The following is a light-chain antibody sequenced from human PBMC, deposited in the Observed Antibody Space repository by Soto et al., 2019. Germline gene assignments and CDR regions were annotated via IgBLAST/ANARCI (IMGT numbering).Light chain of an antibody. CDR3: QQYDSVPPWT. V-gene: IGKV3-20*01. Sequence: EIVLTQSAGIMYLSPGERATLSCSASQTVGRSFLAWYQQKPGQSPRLLIFGTSIRATGTPDRFSGGGSGADFTLTISRLDTEDFAVYYCQQYDSVPPWTFGQGTRVQVK. CDR2: GTS. CDR1: QTVGRSF. J-gene: IGKJ1*01.